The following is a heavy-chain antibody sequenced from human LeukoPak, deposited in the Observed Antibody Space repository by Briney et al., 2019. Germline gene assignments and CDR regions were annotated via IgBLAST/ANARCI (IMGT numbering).Heavy chain of an antibody. CDR3: ARHVWVIAARRVWFDP. D-gene: IGHD6-6*01. CDR1: GGSISSRSYY. Sequence: PSETLSLTCTVSGGSISSRSYYWGWIRQPPGKGLEWIGTIYYDGSTYYNPSLKSRVTISVDTAKSQFSLNLTSVTAADTAVYYCARHVWVIAARRVWFDPWGQGTLVTVSS. V-gene: IGHV4-39*01. J-gene: IGHJ5*02. CDR2: IYYDGST.